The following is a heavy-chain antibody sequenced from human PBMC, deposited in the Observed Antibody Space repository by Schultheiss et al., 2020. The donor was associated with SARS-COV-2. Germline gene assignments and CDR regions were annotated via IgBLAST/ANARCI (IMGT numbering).Heavy chain of an antibody. V-gene: IGHV3-15*07. CDR1: GFTFSNAW. Sequence: GGSLRLSCAASGFTFSNAWMNWVRQAPGKGLEWVGRIKSKTDGGTTDYAAPVKGRFTISRDDSKNTLYLQMNSLRAEDTAVYYCARDNLAAADGFDYWGQGTLVTVSS. CDR2: IKSKTDGGTT. D-gene: IGHD6-13*01. CDR3: ARDNLAAADGFDY. J-gene: IGHJ4*02.